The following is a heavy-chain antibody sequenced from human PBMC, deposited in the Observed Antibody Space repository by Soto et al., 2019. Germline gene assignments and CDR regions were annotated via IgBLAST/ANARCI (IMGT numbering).Heavy chain of an antibody. CDR1: GFTFSSYE. V-gene: IGHV3-48*03. CDR2: ISSSGSTI. J-gene: IGHJ6*02. Sequence: EVQLVESGGGLVEPGGSLRLSCSVSGFTFSSYEMNWVRQAPGKGLEWVSYISSSGSTIYYADSVKGRFTISRDNAKNSLYLQMNSLRAEDTAVYYCAREQYGGMVYYYGMDVWGQGTTVTVSS. D-gene: IGHD3-10*01. CDR3: AREQYGGMVYYYGMDV.